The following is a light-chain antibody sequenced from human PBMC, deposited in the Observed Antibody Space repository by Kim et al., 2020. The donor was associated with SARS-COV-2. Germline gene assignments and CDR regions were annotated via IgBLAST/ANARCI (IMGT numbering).Light chain of an antibody. CDR2: DND. CDR3: GTWNTSLGERV. J-gene: IGLJ3*02. CDR1: ASNLENNY. V-gene: IGLV1-51*01. Sequence: QSVLTQPPSVSAAPGQMVTISCSGSASNLENNYISWFQQLPGTAPRLLIYDNDKRPSGIPDRFSGSKSGTSATLGITGVQTGDEADYYCGTWNTSLGERVFGGGTQLTVL.